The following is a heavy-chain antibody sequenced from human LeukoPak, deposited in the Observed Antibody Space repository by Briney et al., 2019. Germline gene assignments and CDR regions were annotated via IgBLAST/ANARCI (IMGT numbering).Heavy chain of an antibody. CDR1: GGSISSYY. CDR3: ARDPAYYYDSSGYQDAFDI. D-gene: IGHD3-22*01. CDR2: IYYSGST. J-gene: IGHJ3*02. V-gene: IGHV4-59*01. Sequence: SETLSLTCTVSGGSISSYYWSWIRQPPGKGLEWSGYIYYSGSTNYNPSLKSRVTISVDTSKNQFSLKLSSVTAADTAVYYCARDPAYYYDSSGYQDAFDIWGQGTMVTVSS.